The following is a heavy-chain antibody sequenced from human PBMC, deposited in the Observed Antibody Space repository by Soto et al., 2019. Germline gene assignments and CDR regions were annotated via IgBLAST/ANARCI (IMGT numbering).Heavy chain of an antibody. D-gene: IGHD3-22*01. CDR1: GFTFSSYA. V-gene: IGHV3-30-3*01. CDR3: ARDVVREYYYQSSGSPSDAFDI. J-gene: IGHJ3*02. CDR2: ISYDGSNK. Sequence: PGGSLRLSCAASGFTFSSYAMHWVRQAPGKGLEWVAVISYDGSNKYYADSVKGRFTISRDNSKNTLYLQMNSLRAENRVVYYCARDVVREYYYQSSGSPSDAFDIWGQGTMGTVSS.